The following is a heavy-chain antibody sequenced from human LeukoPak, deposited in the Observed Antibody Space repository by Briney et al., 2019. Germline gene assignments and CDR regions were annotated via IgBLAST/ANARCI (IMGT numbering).Heavy chain of an antibody. Sequence: KPSETLSLTCTVSGGSISSYYWSWIRQPPGKGLEWIGYIYYSGSTNYNPSPKSRVTISVDTSKNQFSLKLSSVTAADTAVYYCARGPYGSGRYVDYWGQGTLVTVSS. J-gene: IGHJ4*02. CDR3: ARGPYGSGRYVDY. V-gene: IGHV4-59*01. CDR2: IYYSGST. D-gene: IGHD3-10*01. CDR1: GGSISSYY.